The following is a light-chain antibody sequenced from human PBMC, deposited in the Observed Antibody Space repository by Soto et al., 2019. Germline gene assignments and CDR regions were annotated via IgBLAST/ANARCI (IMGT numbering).Light chain of an antibody. CDR2: EGS. J-gene: IGLJ2*01. Sequence: QSALTQPACVSGSPGQSITISCTGTSSDVGNYNLVSWYQQHPGKAPKLIIYEGSKRPSGVSNRFSGSKSGNTASLTISGLQTEDEADYYCCSYADLILFGGGTKLTVL. CDR3: CSYADLIL. CDR1: SSDVGNYNL. V-gene: IGLV2-23*01.